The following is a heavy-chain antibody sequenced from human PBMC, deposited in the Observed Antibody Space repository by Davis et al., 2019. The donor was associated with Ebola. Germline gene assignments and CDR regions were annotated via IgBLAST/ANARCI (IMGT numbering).Heavy chain of an antibody. Sequence: GESLKISCAASGFTFSNSWMSWVRRAPRKGLEWVAYIKQDGSEKTYVDSVKGRFTISRDNTKNSVFLQMNSLGAEDTAIYYCARWTGASTSFFDSWGQGTLVTVSS. D-gene: IGHD2-2*01. CDR2: IKQDGSEK. CDR3: ARWTGASTSFFDS. V-gene: IGHV3-7*01. J-gene: IGHJ4*02. CDR1: GFTFSNSW.